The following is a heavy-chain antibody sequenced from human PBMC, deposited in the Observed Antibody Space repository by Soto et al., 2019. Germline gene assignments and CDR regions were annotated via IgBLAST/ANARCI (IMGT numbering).Heavy chain of an antibody. J-gene: IGHJ4*02. D-gene: IGHD4-17*01. V-gene: IGHV1-8*01. CDR1: GYIFRSYD. CDR3: AMSQETGDLYV. Sequence: QVQLVQSGAEVKEPGASVKVSCKSSGYIFRSYDINWVRQATGQGPEWVGSMNPNSGNTLYAQKFQGRVTMTRSTSINTAYMELGGLGSDDTGVYYGAMSQETGDLYVWGQGTLV. CDR2: MNPNSGNT.